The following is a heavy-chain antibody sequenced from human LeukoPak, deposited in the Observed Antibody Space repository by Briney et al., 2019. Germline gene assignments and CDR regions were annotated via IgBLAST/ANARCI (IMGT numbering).Heavy chain of an antibody. CDR1: GFAFSSYW. Sequence: GGSLRLSCAASGFAFSSYWMSWVRQAPGKGLEWVANIKQDGSEKYYVDSVKGRFTISRDNAKNSLYLQMNSLRAEDTAVYYCARGGFVVVPAAPFDYWGQGTLVTVSS. CDR3: ARGGFVVVPAAPFDY. J-gene: IGHJ4*02. D-gene: IGHD2-2*01. V-gene: IGHV3-7*01. CDR2: IKQDGSEK.